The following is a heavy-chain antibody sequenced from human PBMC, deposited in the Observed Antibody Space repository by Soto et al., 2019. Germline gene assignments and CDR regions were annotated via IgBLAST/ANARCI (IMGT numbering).Heavy chain of an antibody. Sequence: EAQLVESGGGLVQPGGSLRLSCAASGFTFSRYWMSWVRQAPGKGLEWVANIKEDGSEKLYVDSVKGRFTISRDNAKNSLYLHMNRLRAEDTAVYYCARVGYSGYCYHDAFDIWGQGTMVTVSS. D-gene: IGHD5-12*01. V-gene: IGHV3-7*01. J-gene: IGHJ3*02. CDR3: ARVGYSGYCYHDAFDI. CDR1: GFTFSRYW. CDR2: IKEDGSEK.